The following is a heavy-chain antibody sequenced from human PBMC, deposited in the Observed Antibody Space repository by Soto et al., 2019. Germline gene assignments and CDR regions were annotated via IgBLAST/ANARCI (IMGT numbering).Heavy chain of an antibody. V-gene: IGHV4-30-4*01. D-gene: IGHD3-22*01. J-gene: IGHJ3*02. CDR1: GGSISIGDYY. CDR2: IYYSGST. CDR3: ARGDSSGYGDAFDI. Sequence: QVQLQESGPGLVKPSQTLSLTCTVSGGSISIGDYYWSWIRQPPGNGLEWIGYIYYSGSTYYNPAPKCRVSISVDTSKNQFSLKLSSVTAADTAVYYCARGDSSGYGDAFDIWGQGTMVTVSS.